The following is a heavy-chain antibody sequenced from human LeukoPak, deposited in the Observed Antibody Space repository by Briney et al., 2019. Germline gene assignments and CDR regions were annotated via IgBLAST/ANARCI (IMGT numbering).Heavy chain of an antibody. D-gene: IGHD3-9*01. CDR2: IYTSGST. J-gene: IGHJ4*02. CDR3: ARGGYDILTGYYKLDY. Sequence: PSETLSLTCTVSGGSISSYYWSWIRQPAGKGLEWSGRIYTSGSTNYNPSLKSRVTMSVDTSKNQFSLKLSSVTAADTAVYYCARGGYDILTGYYKLDYWGQGTLVTVSS. CDR1: GGSISSYY. V-gene: IGHV4-4*07.